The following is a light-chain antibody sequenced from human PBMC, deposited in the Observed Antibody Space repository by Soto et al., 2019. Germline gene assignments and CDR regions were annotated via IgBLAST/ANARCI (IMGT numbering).Light chain of an antibody. J-gene: IGKJ3*01. CDR2: GAS. Sequence: EIVLTQSPGTLSLSPGERATLSCRASQSVSSSYLAWYQQRPGQAPRLLIYGASSRATGIPDRFSGSGSGTDFTLTISRLEPEDFAVSYCQQYGSSPSTFGPGTKVEIK. V-gene: IGKV3-20*01. CDR3: QQYGSSPST. CDR1: QSVSSSY.